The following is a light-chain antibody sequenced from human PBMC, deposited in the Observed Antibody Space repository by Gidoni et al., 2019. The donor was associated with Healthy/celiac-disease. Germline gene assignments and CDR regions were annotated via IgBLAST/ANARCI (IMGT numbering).Light chain of an antibody. J-gene: IGKJ2*01. CDR3: QQSYSTPPT. CDR1: QSISSY. Sequence: DMQMTQSPSSLSASVGDRVTITCRSSQSISSYLNWYQQKPGKAPKLLIYASSSLQSGVPSRFSGSGSATAFTLTISSLQPEDFATYYCQQSYSTPPTFGQGTKLEIK. CDR2: ASS. V-gene: IGKV1-39*01.